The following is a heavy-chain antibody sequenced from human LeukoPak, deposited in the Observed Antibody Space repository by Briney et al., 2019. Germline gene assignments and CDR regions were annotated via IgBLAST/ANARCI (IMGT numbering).Heavy chain of an antibody. CDR2: FDPEDGET. D-gene: IGHD3-22*01. V-gene: IGHV1-24*01. CDR1: GYSLTELS. Sequence: ASVKVSCKVSGYSLTELSMQWVRQAPGKGLEWMGGFDPEDGETIYAETFQGRVTMTEDTSTDTAYMELSSLRSEDTAVYYCAADRADFDSSGYALDYWGQGTLVTVSS. J-gene: IGHJ4*02. CDR3: AADRADFDSSGYALDY.